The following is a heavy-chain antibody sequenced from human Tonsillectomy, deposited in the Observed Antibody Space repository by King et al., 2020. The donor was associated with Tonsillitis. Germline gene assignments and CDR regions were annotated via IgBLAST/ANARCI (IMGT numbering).Heavy chain of an antibody. V-gene: IGHV4-4*07. J-gene: IGHJ4*02. D-gene: IGHD3-22*01. CDR2: IYSSGST. CDR3: ARDLADDTSGYYERPLDY. CDR1: GGSISSYY. Sequence: QLQESGPGLEKPSETLSLTCTASGGSISSYYWSWIRQPAGKGLEWIGRIYSSGSTNYNPSLKSRVTMSVDTSKNQFSLKLSSVTAADTAVYYCARDLADDTSGYYERPLDYWGQGILVTVSS.